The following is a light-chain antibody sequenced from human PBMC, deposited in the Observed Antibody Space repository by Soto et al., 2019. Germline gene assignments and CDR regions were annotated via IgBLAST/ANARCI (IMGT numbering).Light chain of an antibody. CDR3: QQANSFPLT. CDR1: QGISSW. Sequence: DIQMTQSPSSVSASVGDRVTITCRASQGISSWLVWYQQKPGKAPKLLIYAASSLQSGVPSRFSGSGSGTDFTLTISSLQPEDFATYYCQQANSFPLTFGQGTKVDIK. CDR2: AAS. J-gene: IGKJ1*01. V-gene: IGKV1-12*01.